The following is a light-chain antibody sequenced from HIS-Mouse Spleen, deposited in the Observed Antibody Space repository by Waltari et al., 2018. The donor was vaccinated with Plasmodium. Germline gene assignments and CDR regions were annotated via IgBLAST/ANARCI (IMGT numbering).Light chain of an antibody. CDR2: AAS. J-gene: IGKJ1*01. Sequence: DIQMTQSPSPLSASVGDRVTITCRASQSISNYVNWYQKKPGKAPKFLIYAASSLQSGVPSRFSDSGSGTDFTLTISSLQPEDFATYYCQQSYSAWTFGQGTKVEIK. V-gene: IGKV1-39*01. CDR1: QSISNY. CDR3: QQSYSAWT.